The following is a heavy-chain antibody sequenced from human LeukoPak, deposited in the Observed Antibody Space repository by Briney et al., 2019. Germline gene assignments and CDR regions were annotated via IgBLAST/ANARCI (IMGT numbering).Heavy chain of an antibody. Sequence: SQSLTCSLSGGFIRSGYYYWSWIRQPPGRGLQRYGHIYDSWRIYYNPSRKSRVTISIDTSKNQFSLKLSSVTAADTAVYYCARGYCSGGNCYSDSFDIWAQGTMVSVSS. D-gene: IGHD2-15*01. CDR3: ARGYCSGGNCYSDSFDI. V-gene: IGHV4-30-4*01. CDR2: IYDSWRI. J-gene: IGHJ3*02. CDR1: GGFIRSGYYY.